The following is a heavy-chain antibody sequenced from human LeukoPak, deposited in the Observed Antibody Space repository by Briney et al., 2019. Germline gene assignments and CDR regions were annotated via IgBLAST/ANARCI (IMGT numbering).Heavy chain of an antibody. J-gene: IGHJ6*02. CDR1: GFTFSSYD. CDR3: AKTSQGHPPYYCSMDV. V-gene: IGHV3-13*05. Sequence: GGSLRLSCAASGFTFSSYDMHWVRQATGKGLEWVSAIGTAGDPYYPGSVKGRFTISRDNSKNTLYLQMNSLRAEDTAVYYCAKTSQGHPPYYCSMDVWGQGTTVTVSS. CDR2: IGTAGDP.